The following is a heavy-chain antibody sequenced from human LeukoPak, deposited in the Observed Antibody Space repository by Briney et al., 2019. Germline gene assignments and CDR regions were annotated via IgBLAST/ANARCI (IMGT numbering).Heavy chain of an antibody. Sequence: SETLSLTCAVYGGSFSGYYWSWIRQPPGKGLEWTGEINHSGSTNYNPSLKSRVTISVDTSKNQFSLKLSSVTAADTAVYYCARGRWFGELLPFDYWGQGTLVTVSS. D-gene: IGHD3-10*01. CDR3: ARGRWFGELLPFDY. J-gene: IGHJ4*02. CDR1: GGSFSGYY. CDR2: INHSGST. V-gene: IGHV4-34*01.